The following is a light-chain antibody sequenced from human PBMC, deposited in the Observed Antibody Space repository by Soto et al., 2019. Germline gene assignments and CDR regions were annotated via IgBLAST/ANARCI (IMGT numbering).Light chain of an antibody. CDR1: SSDIGSYNL. V-gene: IGLV2-23*01. CDR2: EAT. CDR3: CADAGSGTVV. J-gene: IGLJ3*02. Sequence: QSALTQPASVSGSPEQSITISCTGTSSDIGSYNLVSWYQQHPGKAPKVMIYEATKRPSGVSNRFSGSKSGNTASLTISGLQAEDEADYYCCADAGSGTVVFGGGTKVTVL.